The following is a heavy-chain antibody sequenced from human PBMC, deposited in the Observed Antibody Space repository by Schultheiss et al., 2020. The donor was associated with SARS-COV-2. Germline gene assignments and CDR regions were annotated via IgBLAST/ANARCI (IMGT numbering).Heavy chain of an antibody. CDR3: AGQMDDFYYYGMDV. CDR2: IWYDGSNK. V-gene: IGHV3-33*01. CDR1: GFTFSSYG. J-gene: IGHJ6*02. Sequence: GGSLRLSCAASGFTFSSYGMHWVRQAPGKGLERVAVIWYDGSNKYYADSVKGRFTISRDNSKNTLYLQMNSLRAEDTAVYYCAGQMDDFYYYGMDVWGQGTTVTVSS. D-gene: IGHD5-24*01.